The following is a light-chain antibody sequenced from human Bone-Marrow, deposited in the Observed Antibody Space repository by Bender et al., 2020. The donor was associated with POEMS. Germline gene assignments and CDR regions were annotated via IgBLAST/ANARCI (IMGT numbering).Light chain of an antibody. V-gene: IGLV2-14*01. CDR3: CSYVSSGSNWV. CDR2: DVS. J-gene: IGLJ3*02. CDR1: SSDVGDYNC. Sequence: QSALTQPASVSGSPGQSITISCTGTSSDVGDYNCVSWYQQHPGKAPKLMIYDVSNRPSGVSNRFSGSKSGTTASLTISGLQTEDEADYFCCSYVSSGSNWVFGGGTKLTVL.